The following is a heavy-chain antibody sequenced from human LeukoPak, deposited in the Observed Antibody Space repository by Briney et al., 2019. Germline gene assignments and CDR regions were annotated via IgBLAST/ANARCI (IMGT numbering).Heavy chain of an antibody. V-gene: IGHV3-7*01. Sequence: PGGSLRLSCAASGFTFSSDWMSWVRQAPGKGLEWVANIKQDGSEKYYVDSVKGRFTISRDNAKNSLYLQMNSLRAEDTAVYYCARDALNLWDHLHAFDIWGQGTMVTVSS. CDR3: ARDALNLWDHLHAFDI. CDR2: IKQDGSEK. J-gene: IGHJ3*02. D-gene: IGHD3-10*01. CDR1: GFTFSSDW.